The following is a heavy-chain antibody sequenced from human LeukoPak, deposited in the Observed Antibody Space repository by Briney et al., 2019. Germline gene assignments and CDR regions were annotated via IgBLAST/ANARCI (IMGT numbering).Heavy chain of an antibody. Sequence: GGSLRLSCAASGFTFSSHSMNWVRQAPGKGLEWISCISASSTYIYYAESVKGRFTISRDNAKNSLYLQMNSLRAEDTAVYYCARAPEYSSRWYDADCDYWGQGTLVTVSS. V-gene: IGHV3-21*01. CDR2: ISASSTYI. J-gene: IGHJ4*02. CDR3: ARAPEYSSRWYDADCDY. D-gene: IGHD6-13*01. CDR1: GFTFSSHS.